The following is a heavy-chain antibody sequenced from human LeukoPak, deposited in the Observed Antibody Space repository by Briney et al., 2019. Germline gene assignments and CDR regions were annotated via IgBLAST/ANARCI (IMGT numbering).Heavy chain of an antibody. D-gene: IGHD3-16*02. CDR1: GGSISSGGYY. V-gene: IGHV4-31*03. Sequence: PSQTLSLTCTVSGGSISSGGYYWSWIRQHPGKGLEWIGYIYYSGSTYYNPSLKSRVTISVDTSKNQFSLKLSSVTAADTAVYYCAREGRKLGAYVWGSYRHDAFDIWGQGTMVTVSS. CDR2: IYYSGST. J-gene: IGHJ3*02. CDR3: AREGRKLGAYVWGSYRHDAFDI.